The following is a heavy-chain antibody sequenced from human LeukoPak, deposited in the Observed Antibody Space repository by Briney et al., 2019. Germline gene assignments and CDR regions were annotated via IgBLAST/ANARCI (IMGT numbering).Heavy chain of an antibody. CDR2: ISSST. V-gene: IGHV3-23*01. CDR3: ARAARIVVAFDY. CDR1: GFTFSSYA. J-gene: IGHJ4*02. Sequence: GASLTLSCAASGFTFSSYAMTWVRQAPGKGLEWVSSISSSTYYADSVKGRFTISRDNSKNTLYLQTNSLRAEDTAVYYCARAARIVVAFDYWGQGTLVTVSS. D-gene: IGHD3-22*01.